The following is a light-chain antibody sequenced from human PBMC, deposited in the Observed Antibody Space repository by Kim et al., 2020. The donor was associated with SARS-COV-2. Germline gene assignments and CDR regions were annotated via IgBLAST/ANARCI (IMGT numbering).Light chain of an antibody. CDR1: NIGSKS. CDR3: QVWDSTSDVV. V-gene: IGLV3-21*04. Sequence: SYELTQPPSVSVAPGETATIPCGKDNIGSKSVHWYQQKPGQAPILVISYDNDRPSGIPERFSGFNSGHTANLTIGRVEAGDEADYYCQVWDSTSDVVFGGGTQLTVL. J-gene: IGLJ2*01. CDR2: YDN.